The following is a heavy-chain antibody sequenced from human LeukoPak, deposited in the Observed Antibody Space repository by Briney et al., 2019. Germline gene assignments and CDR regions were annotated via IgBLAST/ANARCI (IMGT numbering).Heavy chain of an antibody. CDR3: AKDLGDSSGYYYETDNFDY. Sequence: GGSLRLSCAASGFTFSSYGMHWVRQAPGKGLEWVAFIRYDGSNKYYADSVKGRFTISRDNSKNTLYLQMNSLRAEDTAVYYCAKDLGDSSGYYYETDNFDYWGQGTLVTVSS. J-gene: IGHJ4*02. CDR1: GFTFSSYG. CDR2: IRYDGSNK. D-gene: IGHD3-22*01. V-gene: IGHV3-30*02.